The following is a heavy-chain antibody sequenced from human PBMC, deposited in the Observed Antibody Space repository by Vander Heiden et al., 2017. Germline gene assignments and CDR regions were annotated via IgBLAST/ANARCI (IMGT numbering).Heavy chain of an antibody. CDR2: INHSGST. CDR1: GGSFSGYY. Sequence: QVQLQPWGAGLLKPSETLSLTCAVYGGSFSGYYWSWIRQPPGKGLEWIGEINHSGSTNYNPSLKSRVTISVDTSKNQFSLKLSSVTAADTAVYYCARGVWRSKTKFDYWGQGTLVTVSS. D-gene: IGHD2-21*01. CDR3: ARGVWRSKTKFDY. J-gene: IGHJ4*02. V-gene: IGHV4-34*01.